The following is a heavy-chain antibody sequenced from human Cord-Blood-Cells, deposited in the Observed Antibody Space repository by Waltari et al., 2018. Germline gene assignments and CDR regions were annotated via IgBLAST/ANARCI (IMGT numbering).Heavy chain of an antibody. CDR1: GFTFSSYW. V-gene: IGHV3-7*01. CDR3: AGVGSGYDYDY. J-gene: IGHJ4*02. D-gene: IGHD5-12*01. CDR2: IKQDGSEK. Sequence: VESGGGLVQPGGSLRLSCAASGFTFSSYWMSWVRQAPGKGLEWVANIKQDGSEKYYVDSVQGRFTISRDNAKTSLYLQMNSLRDEDTAVYYCAGVGSGYDYDYWGQGTLVTVSS.